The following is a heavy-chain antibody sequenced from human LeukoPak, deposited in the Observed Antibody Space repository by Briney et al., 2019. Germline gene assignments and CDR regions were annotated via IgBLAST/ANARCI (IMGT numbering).Heavy chain of an antibody. V-gene: IGHV4-34*01. CDR1: GGSLSDYY. CDR3: ARALSTVTTYFDS. J-gene: IGHJ4*02. CDR2: INPTGST. D-gene: IGHD4-17*01. Sequence: SETLSLTCAVDGGSLSDYYWSWIRQPPGKGLECIGEINPTGSTNYNPSLKSRVTISADTSKSQFSLELSSVTAADTAVFYCARALSTVTTYFDSWGQGTLLTVSS.